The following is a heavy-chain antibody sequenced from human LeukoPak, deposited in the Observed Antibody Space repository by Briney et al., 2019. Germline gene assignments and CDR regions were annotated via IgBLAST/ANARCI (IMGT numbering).Heavy chain of an antibody. CDR2: IYHSGST. D-gene: IGHD3-22*01. CDR1: GYSISSGYY. Sequence: SETLSLTCTVSGYSISSGYYWGWIRQPPGKGLEWIGSIYHSGSTNYNPSLKSRVTISVDTSKNQFSLKLSSVTAADTAVYYCARRDSSGYYYTFYYYYGIDVWGQGTTVTVSS. CDR3: ARRDSSGYYYTFYYYYGIDV. J-gene: IGHJ6*02. V-gene: IGHV4-38-2*02.